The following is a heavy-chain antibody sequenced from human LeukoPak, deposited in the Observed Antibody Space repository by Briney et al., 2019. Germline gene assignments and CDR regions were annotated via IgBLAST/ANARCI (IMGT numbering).Heavy chain of an antibody. J-gene: IGHJ4*02. V-gene: IGHV3-30*04. D-gene: IGHD6-13*01. CDR2: ISYDGSNK. CDR1: GFTFSSYA. Sequence: PGGSLRLSCAASGFTFSSYAMSWVRQAPGKGLEWVAVISYDGSNKYYADSVKGRFTISRDNSKNTLYLQMNSLRAEDTAVYYCARGSAQGIAAAGLDYWGQGTLVTVSS. CDR3: ARGSAQGIAAAGLDY.